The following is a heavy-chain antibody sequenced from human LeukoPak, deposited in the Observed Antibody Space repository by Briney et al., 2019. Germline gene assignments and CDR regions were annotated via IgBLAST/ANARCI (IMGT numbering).Heavy chain of an antibody. CDR2: IYTSGST. CDR3: ARDTLGSGSSTYYYYYMDV. V-gene: IGHV4-61*02. D-gene: IGHD3-10*01. J-gene: IGHJ6*03. CDR1: GGSISSGSYY. Sequence: SETLSLTCAVSGGSISSGSYYWSWIRQPAGKGLGWIGRIYTSGSTNYNPSLKSRVTISVDTSKNQFSLKLSSVTAADTAVYYCARDTLGSGSSTYYYYYMDVWGKGTTVTISS.